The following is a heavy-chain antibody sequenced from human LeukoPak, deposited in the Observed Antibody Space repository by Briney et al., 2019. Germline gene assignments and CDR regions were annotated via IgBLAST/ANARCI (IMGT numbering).Heavy chain of an antibody. V-gene: IGHV3-48*04. J-gene: IGHJ4*02. Sequence: GGSLRLSCAASGFTFSNYGMNWVRQAPGKGLEWVSYISSSGSTIYYADSVKGRFTISRDNAKNSLYLQMNSLRAEDPAVYYCARDSAAAGYFDSWGQGTLVTISS. CDR3: ARDSAAAGYFDS. D-gene: IGHD6-13*01. CDR2: ISSSGSTI. CDR1: GFTFSNYG.